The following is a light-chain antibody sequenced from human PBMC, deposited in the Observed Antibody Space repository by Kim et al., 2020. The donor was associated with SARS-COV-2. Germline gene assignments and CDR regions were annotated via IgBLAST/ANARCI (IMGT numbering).Light chain of an antibody. J-gene: IGLJ1*01. CDR2: EVN. Sequence: GQSVTISCTGTNSDVGGYKYVSWYQQYPGKAPRLIIYEVNKRPSGVPDRFYGSKSGNTASLTVSGLLPEDEADYYCSSYTDRNTLVFGSGTKVTVL. V-gene: IGLV2-8*01. CDR3: SSYTDRNTLV. CDR1: NSDVGGYKY.